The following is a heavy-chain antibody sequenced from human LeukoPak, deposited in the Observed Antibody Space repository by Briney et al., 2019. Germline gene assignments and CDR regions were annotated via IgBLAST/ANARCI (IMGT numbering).Heavy chain of an antibody. V-gene: IGHV3-48*03. CDR1: GFSFSSFP. CDR2: ISSSGNTE. J-gene: IGHJ4*02. CDR3: ARDGSGWYPDY. Sequence: GGSLRLSCAASGFSFSSFPINWVRQAPGKGLEWVSHISSSGNTEYYLDSVRGRFTMSRDNAKNLLFLEMHSLRAEDTAVYYCARDGSGWYPDYWGQGTLVTVSS. D-gene: IGHD6-13*01.